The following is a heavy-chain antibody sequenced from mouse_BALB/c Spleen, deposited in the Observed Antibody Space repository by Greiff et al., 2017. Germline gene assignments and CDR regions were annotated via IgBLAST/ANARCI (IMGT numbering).Heavy chain of an antibody. Sequence: EVMLVESGPGLVKPSQSLSLTCTVTGYSITSDYAWNWIRQFPGNKLEWMGYISYSGSTSYNPSLKSRISITRDTSRNQFFLQLNSVTTEDTATYYCAGDGGAMDYWGQGTSVTVSS. J-gene: IGHJ4*01. CDR2: ISYSGST. D-gene: IGHD1-1*02. CDR1: GYSITSDYA. CDR3: AGDGGAMDY. V-gene: IGHV3-2*02.